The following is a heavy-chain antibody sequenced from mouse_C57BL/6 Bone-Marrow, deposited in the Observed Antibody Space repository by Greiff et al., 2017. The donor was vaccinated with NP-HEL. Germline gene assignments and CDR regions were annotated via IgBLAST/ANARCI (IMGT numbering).Heavy chain of an antibody. CDR3: ARGGYY. CDR2: IDPSDSYT. J-gene: IGHJ2*01. CDR1: GYTFPSYW. Sequence: QVQLQQSGAELVMPGASVKLSCKASGYTFPSYWMHWVKQRPGQGLEWIGEIDPSDSYTNYNQKFKGKSPLTVDKSSSTAYMQLSSLTAEDSAVYYCARGGYYWGQGTTLTVSS. V-gene: IGHV1-69*01.